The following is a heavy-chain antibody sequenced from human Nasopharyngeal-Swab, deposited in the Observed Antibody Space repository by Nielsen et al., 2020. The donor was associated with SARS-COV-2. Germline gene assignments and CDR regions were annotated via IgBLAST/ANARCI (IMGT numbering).Heavy chain of an antibody. CDR1: GATFSNYA. Sequence: SVKVSCKASGATFSNYAISWVRQAPGQRLEWMGGFIPLFGSPNYAQRFQGRLTITADESTSTAYMELSSLRSEDTAVYYCARGNNWSAIGGHFDYWGQGTLVAVSS. D-gene: IGHD1-1*01. CDR2: FIPLFGSP. CDR3: ARGNNWSAIGGHFDY. J-gene: IGHJ4*02. V-gene: IGHV1-69*13.